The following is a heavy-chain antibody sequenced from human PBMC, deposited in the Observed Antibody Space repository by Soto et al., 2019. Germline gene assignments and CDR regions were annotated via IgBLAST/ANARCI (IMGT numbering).Heavy chain of an antibody. V-gene: IGHV1-18*01. D-gene: IGHD1-26*01. CDR2: ISAYNGNT. Sequence: QVRLVQSGAEVKKPGASVKVSCKASGYTFTSYGIIWVRQAPGQGLEWMGWISAYNGNTNYAQKLQGRVTMTTDTSTSTAYMELRRLRSDDTAVYYCARAGSYKWELRGADYWGQGTLVTVSS. CDR1: GYTFTSYG. J-gene: IGHJ4*02. CDR3: ARAGSYKWELRGADY.